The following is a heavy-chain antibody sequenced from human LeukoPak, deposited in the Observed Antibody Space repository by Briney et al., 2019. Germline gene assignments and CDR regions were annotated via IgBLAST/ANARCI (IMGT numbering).Heavy chain of an antibody. D-gene: IGHD3-10*01. CDR2: VKSKADDGTT. J-gene: IGHJ3*02. Sequence: PGGSLRLSCEASGFSLSSYEMNWVRQAPGKGLEGVGRVKSKADDGTTDYAAPVQGRFTISRDDSKNTLSLQMNSLKTEDTAVYYCATEGGSGSYYGDDAFDMWGQGTMVTVSS. CDR1: GFSLSSYE. V-gene: IGHV3-15*01. CDR3: ATEGGSGSYYGDDAFDM.